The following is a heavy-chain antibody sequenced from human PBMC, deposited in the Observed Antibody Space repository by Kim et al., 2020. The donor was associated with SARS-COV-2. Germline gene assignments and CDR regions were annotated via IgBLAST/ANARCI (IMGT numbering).Heavy chain of an antibody. Sequence: SETLSLTCTVSGGSISSYYWSWIRQPPGKGLEWIGYIYYSGSTNYNPSLKSRVTISVDTSKNQFSLKLSSVTAADTAVYYCARAYHSSGWYEYYYYYYMDVWGKGTTVTVSS. J-gene: IGHJ6*03. CDR2: IYYSGST. V-gene: IGHV4-59*01. CDR3: ARAYHSSGWYEYYYYYYMDV. D-gene: IGHD6-19*01. CDR1: GGSISSYY.